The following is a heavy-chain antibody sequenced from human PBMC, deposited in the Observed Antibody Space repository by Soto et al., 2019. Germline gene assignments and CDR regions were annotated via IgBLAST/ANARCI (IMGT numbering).Heavy chain of an antibody. CDR2: ISGSGGST. V-gene: IGHV3-23*01. D-gene: IGHD6-19*01. J-gene: IGHJ4*02. CDR3: ASRNSGWYFDY. CDR1: GFTFSNYA. Sequence: EVQLLESGGGLVQPGGSLRLSCAASGFTFSNYAMNWVRQAPGKGLEWVSVISGSGGSTYYADSVKGRFTISKDNSKTTLYLQMSSLRAEDTAVYYCASRNSGWYFDYWGQGTLVTVSS.